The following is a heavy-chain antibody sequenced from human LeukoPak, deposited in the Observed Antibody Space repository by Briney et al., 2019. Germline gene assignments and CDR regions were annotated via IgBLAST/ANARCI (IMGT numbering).Heavy chain of an antibody. Sequence: ASVKVSCKASGYTFTSYGISWVRQAPGQGLEWMGWISAYNGNTNYAQKLQGRVTMTTDTSTSTAYMELRSLRSEDTAVYYCARGLGYCSGGSCYSHWFDPWGQGTLVTVSS. CDR3: ARGLGYCSGGSCYSHWFDP. V-gene: IGHV1-18*01. D-gene: IGHD2-15*01. J-gene: IGHJ5*02. CDR1: GYTFTSYG. CDR2: ISAYNGNT.